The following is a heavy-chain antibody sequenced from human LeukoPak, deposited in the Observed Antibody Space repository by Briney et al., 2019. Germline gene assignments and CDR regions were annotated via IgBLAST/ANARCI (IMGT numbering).Heavy chain of an antibody. CDR2: IYYSGST. J-gene: IGHJ3*02. Sequence: SETLSLTCTVSGGSISSYYWSWIRQPPGKGLEWIGYIYYSGSTNYNPSLKSRVTISVDTSKNQFSLKLSSVTAADTAVYYCARGLRSEGAFDIWGQGTMVTVSS. V-gene: IGHV4-59*01. CDR1: GGSISSYY. CDR3: ARGLRSEGAFDI. D-gene: IGHD3-3*01.